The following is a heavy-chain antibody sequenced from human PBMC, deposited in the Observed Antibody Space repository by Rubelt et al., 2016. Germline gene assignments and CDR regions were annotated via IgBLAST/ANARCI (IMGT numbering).Heavy chain of an antibody. V-gene: IGHV3-43*01. Sequence: ASGFTFDDYTMHWVRQAPGKGLEWVSLISWDGGSTYYADSVKGQFTISRDNSKNSLYLQMNSLRTEDTALYYCAKEVNGGSFDYWGQGTLVTVSS. CDR2: ISWDGGST. CDR1: GFTFDDYT. J-gene: IGHJ4*02. CDR3: AKEVNGGSFDY. D-gene: IGHD3-16*01.